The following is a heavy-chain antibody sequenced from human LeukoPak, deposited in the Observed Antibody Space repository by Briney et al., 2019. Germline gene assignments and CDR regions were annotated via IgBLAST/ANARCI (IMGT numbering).Heavy chain of an antibody. CDR3: ASQAYYYDSSGYLR. CDR1: GFTFSSYG. D-gene: IGHD3-22*01. V-gene: IGHV3-30*03. CDR2: ISYDGSNK. Sequence: GGSLRLSCAASGFTFSSYGMHWVRQAPGKGLEWVAVISYDGSNKYYADSVKGRFTISRDNSKNTLYLQMNSLRAEDTAVYYCASQAYYYDSSGYLRWGQGTLVTVSS. J-gene: IGHJ4*02.